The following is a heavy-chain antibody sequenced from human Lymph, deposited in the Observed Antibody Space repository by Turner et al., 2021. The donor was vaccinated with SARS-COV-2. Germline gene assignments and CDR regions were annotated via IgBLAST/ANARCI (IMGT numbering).Heavy chain of an antibody. Sequence: QVQLQESGPGLVRPSATLSLTCTVSGGSISSTSWSWIRQSPGRGLEWIGYLYKIGSIDYNPTLRSRVTISVETSKNQLSLNLISVTAADTAVYYCARHQGSTSGYDHGMNVWGQGTAVIVSS. D-gene: IGHD1-1*01. V-gene: IGHV4-59*08. J-gene: IGHJ6*02. CDR1: GGSISSTS. CDR3: ARHQGSTSGYDHGMNV. CDR2: LYKIGSI.